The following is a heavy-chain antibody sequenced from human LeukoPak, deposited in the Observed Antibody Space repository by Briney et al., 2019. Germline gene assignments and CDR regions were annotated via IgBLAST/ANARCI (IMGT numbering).Heavy chain of an antibody. CDR2: IIPILGIA. J-gene: IGHJ4*02. V-gene: IGHV1-69*04. Sequence: SVKVSCKASGGTFSSYAISWVRQAPGQGLEWMGRIIPILGIASYAQKFQGRVTITADKSTSTAYMELSSLRSEDTAVYYCARNSDVDYGDYRFDYWGQGTLVTVSS. CDR3: ARNSDVDYGDYRFDY. CDR1: GGTFSSYA. D-gene: IGHD4-17*01.